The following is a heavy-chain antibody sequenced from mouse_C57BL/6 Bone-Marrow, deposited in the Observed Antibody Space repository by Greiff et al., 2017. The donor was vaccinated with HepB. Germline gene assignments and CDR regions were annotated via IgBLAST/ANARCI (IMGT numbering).Heavy chain of an antibody. CDR2: IHPNSGST. D-gene: IGHD1-1*01. Sequence: VQLQQPGAELVKPGASVKLSCKASGYTFTSYWMHWVKQRPGQGLEWIGMIHPNSGSTNYNEKFKSKATLTVDKSSSTAYMQLSSLTSEDSAVYYCARGWYYYGSSYDYWGQGTTLTVSS. J-gene: IGHJ2*01. CDR1: GYTFTSYW. CDR3: ARGWYYYGSSYDY. V-gene: IGHV1-64*01.